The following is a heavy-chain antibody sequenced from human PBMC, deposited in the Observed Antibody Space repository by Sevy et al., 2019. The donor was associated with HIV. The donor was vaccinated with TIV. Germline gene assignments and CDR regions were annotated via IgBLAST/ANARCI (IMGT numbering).Heavy chain of an antibody. CDR1: GGTFYSYA. CDR2: IIPIFGAT. CDR3: ARAEKAVTGTAFDY. D-gene: IGHD6-19*01. Sequence: ASVKVSCKASGGTFYSYAISWVRKAPGQGLEWMGGIIPIFGATNYAQKFQGRVTITADESTSAAYMELSSLRSEDTAVYYCARAEKAVTGTAFDYWGQGTLVTVSS. V-gene: IGHV1-69*13. J-gene: IGHJ4*02.